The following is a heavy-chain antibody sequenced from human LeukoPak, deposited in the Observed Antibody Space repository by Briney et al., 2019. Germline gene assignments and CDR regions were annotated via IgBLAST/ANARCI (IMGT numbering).Heavy chain of an antibody. J-gene: IGHJ3*02. CDR1: GGSISSSSYY. CDR2: IYYSGST. Sequence: SETLSLTCTVSGGSISSSSYYWGWIRQPPGKGLEWIGSIYYSGSTYYNPSPKSRVTISVDTSKNQFSLKLSSVTAADTAVYFCARHGGSVYYFHHHRAFDIWGQGTVVTVSS. CDR3: ARHGGSVYYFHHHRAFDI. D-gene: IGHD3-10*01. V-gene: IGHV4-39*01.